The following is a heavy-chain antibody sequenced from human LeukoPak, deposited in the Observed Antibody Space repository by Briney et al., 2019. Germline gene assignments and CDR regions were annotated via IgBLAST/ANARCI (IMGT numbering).Heavy chain of an antibody. J-gene: IGHJ4*02. CDR3: VRDVGAVRGEVYFDY. CDR1: GFTFTTYS. D-gene: IGHD3-10*01. CDR2: ISSGSSAI. V-gene: IGHV3-21*01. Sequence: GGSLRLSCEASGFTFTTYSMTWVRQAPGKGLEWVSIISSGSSAIFSADALKGRFTIFRDDAKNLLYLDMNSLRAEDTAVYFCVRDVGAVRGEVYFDYWGQGTLVTVSS.